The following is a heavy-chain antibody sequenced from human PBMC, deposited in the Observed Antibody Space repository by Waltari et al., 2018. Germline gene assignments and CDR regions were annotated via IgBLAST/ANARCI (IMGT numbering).Heavy chain of an antibody. Sequence: QVQLVQSGAEVKKPGASVKVSCKASGYTFTSYDINWVRQATGQGIEWMGWMNPNSGNTGYAQKFQGRVTITRNTSISTAYMELSSLRSEDTAVYYCARGVFGSYYGLCYFDYWGQGTLVTVSS. D-gene: IGHD1-26*01. CDR2: MNPNSGNT. V-gene: IGHV1-8*03. CDR3: ARGVFGSYYGLCYFDY. CDR1: GYTFTSYD. J-gene: IGHJ4*02.